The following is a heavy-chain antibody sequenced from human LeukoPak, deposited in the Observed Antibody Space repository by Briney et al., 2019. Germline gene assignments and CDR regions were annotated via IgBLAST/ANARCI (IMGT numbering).Heavy chain of an antibody. Sequence: GGSLRLSCAASGFAFSSYAMSWVRQAPGKGLEWVSTISRSGGSTYYADSVKGRFTISRDNSKNTLYLQMNSLRAEDTAVYYCATGPNPDYWGQGTLVTVSS. J-gene: IGHJ4*02. CDR3: ATGPNPDY. CDR1: GFAFSSYA. CDR2: ISRSGGST. V-gene: IGHV3-23*01.